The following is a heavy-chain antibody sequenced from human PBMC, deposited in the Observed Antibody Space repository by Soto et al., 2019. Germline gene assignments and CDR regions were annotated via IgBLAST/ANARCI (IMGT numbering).Heavy chain of an antibody. CDR3: ARVQYYYDSSGYYYGETNYFDY. Sequence: ASVKVSCKASGYTLTSYYMHWVRQATGQGLEWMGIINPSGGSTSYAQKFQGRVTMTRDTSTSTVYMELSSLRSEDTAVYYCARVQYYYDSSGYYYGETNYFDYWGQGTLVTVSS. CDR2: INPSGGST. J-gene: IGHJ4*02. CDR1: GYTLTSYY. D-gene: IGHD3-22*01. V-gene: IGHV1-46*01.